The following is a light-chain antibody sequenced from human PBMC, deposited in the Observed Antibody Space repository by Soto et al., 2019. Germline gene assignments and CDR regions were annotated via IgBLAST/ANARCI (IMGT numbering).Light chain of an antibody. Sequence: AIQLTQSPSSLSASVGDRVTITCRASQDIRGALAWYHQKPGKAPKILIYDVSTLESGVPSRFSGSSSGTDFTLTISSLQPVDFANYYCQQFNSYPITFGQGTRLEIK. CDR2: DVS. V-gene: IGKV1-13*02. J-gene: IGKJ5*01. CDR1: QDIRGA. CDR3: QQFNSYPIT.